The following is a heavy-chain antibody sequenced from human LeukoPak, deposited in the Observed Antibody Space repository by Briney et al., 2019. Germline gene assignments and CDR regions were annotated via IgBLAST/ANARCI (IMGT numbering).Heavy chain of an antibody. CDR2: IYYSGST. D-gene: IGHD1-26*01. CDR3: AREEEWELRGAFDI. CDR1: GGSISSSSYY. J-gene: IGHJ3*02. V-gene: IGHV4-39*07. Sequence: SETLSLTCTVSGGSISSSSYYWGWIRQPPGKGLEWIGSIYYSGSTYYNPSLKSRVTISVDTSKNQFSLKLSSVTAADTAVYYCAREEEWELRGAFDIWGQGTMVTVSS.